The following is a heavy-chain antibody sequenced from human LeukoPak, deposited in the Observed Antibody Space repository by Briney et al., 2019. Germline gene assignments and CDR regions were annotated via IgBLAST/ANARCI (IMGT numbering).Heavy chain of an antibody. Sequence: GASVKVSCKASGGTFSSYAISWVRQAPGQGLEWMGGIIPIFGTANYAQKFQGRVTITADKSTSTAYMELSRLRSEDTAVYYCARSGGFCSGGSCYTYFDYWGQGTLVTVSS. CDR1: GGTFSSYA. CDR3: ARSGGFCSGGSCYTYFDY. J-gene: IGHJ4*02. CDR2: IIPIFGTA. D-gene: IGHD2-15*01. V-gene: IGHV1-69*06.